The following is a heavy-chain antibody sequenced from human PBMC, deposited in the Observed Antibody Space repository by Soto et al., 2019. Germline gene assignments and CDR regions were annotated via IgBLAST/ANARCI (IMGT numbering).Heavy chain of an antibody. CDR1: GFSLTANGVG. D-gene: IGHD2-21*01. CDR3: ADRLVSNGAWFDT. J-gene: IGHJ5*02. CDR2: IYWDGDV. V-gene: IGHV2-5*02. Sequence: SGPTLVNPTQTLTLTCTFSGFSLTANGVGVAWFRQPPGKALEWLALIYWDGDVRYSPSLRSRITITKDTSKDQVFLTVTNLDSVDTGTFYCADRLVSNGAWFDTRGQGMLVTVSS.